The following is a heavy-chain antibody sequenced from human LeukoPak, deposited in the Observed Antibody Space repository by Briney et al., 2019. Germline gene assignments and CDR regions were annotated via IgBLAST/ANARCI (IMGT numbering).Heavy chain of an antibody. CDR2: ISWNSGSI. J-gene: IGHJ5*02. Sequence: PGGSLRLSCAASGFTFRSYAIYWVRQAPGKGLEWVSGISWNSGSIGYADSVKGRFTISRDNAKNSLYLQMNSLRAEDTALYYCAKSVSSSLTGDWFDPWGQGTLVTVSS. CDR1: GFTFRSYA. D-gene: IGHD6-13*01. CDR3: AKSVSSSLTGDWFDP. V-gene: IGHV3-9*01.